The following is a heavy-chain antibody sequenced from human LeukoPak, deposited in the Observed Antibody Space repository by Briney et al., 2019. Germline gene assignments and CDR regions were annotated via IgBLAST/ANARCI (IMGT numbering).Heavy chain of an antibody. V-gene: IGHV1-18*01. Sequence: ASVKVSCKASGYTFTSYDINWVRQATGQGLEWMGWISAYNGNTNYAQKLQGRVTMTTDTSTTTAYMELRSLRSDDTAVYYCAILTGGYSYGPSFDYWGQGTLVTVSS. CDR2: ISAYNGNT. D-gene: IGHD5-18*01. J-gene: IGHJ4*02. CDR1: GYTFTSYD. CDR3: AILTGGYSYGPSFDY.